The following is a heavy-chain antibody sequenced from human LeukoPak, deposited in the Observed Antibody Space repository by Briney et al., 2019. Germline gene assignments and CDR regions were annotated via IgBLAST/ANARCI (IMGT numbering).Heavy chain of an antibody. CDR1: GYTFTSYG. CDR3: ARRVVGATDLFDY. CDR2: ISAYNGNT. J-gene: IGHJ4*02. Sequence: ASVKVSCKASGYTFTSYGISWVRQPPGQGLEWMGCISAYNGNTNYAQKLQGRVTMTTETSTSTAYMELRSLRSDDTAVYYCARRVVGATDLFDYWGQGTLVTVSS. V-gene: IGHV1-18*01. D-gene: IGHD1-26*01.